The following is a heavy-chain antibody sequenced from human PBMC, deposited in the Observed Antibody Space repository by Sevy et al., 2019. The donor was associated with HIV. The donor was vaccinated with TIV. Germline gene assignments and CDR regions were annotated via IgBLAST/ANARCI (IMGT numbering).Heavy chain of an antibody. CDR1: GFTFSSYA. J-gene: IGHJ6*03. Sequence: GGSLRLSCAASGFTFSSYAMGWVRQAPGKGLEWVSAISGSGGSTYYADSVKGRFTISRDNSKNTLYLQMNSLRAEDTAVYYCAKGPPGIFGVVIYYYYYMDVWDKGTTVTVSS. D-gene: IGHD3-3*01. CDR3: AKGPPGIFGVVIYYYYYMDV. V-gene: IGHV3-23*01. CDR2: ISGSGGST.